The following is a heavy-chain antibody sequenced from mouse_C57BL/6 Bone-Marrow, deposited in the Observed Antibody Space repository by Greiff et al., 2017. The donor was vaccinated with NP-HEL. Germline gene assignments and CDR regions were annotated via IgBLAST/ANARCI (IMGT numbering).Heavy chain of an antibody. Sequence: VKLQQSGAELVKPGASVKLSCKASGYTFTSYWMHWVKQRPGQGLEWIGMIYPNSGSTNYNEKFKSKATLTVDKSSSTAYMQLSSLTSGDSAVYYCASSPFDYWGQGTTLTVSS. V-gene: IGHV1-64*01. CDR3: ASSPFDY. CDR1: GYTFTSYW. CDR2: IYPNSGST. J-gene: IGHJ2*01.